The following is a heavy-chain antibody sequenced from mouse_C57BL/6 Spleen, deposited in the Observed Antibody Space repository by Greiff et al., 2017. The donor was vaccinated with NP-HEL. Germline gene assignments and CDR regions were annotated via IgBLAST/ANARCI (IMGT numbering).Heavy chain of an antibody. Sequence: EVQLQQSGPELVKPGASVKISCKASGYTFTDYYMNWVKQSHGKSLEWIGDINPNNGGTSYNQKFKGKATLTVDKSSSTAYMELRSLTSEDSAVYYCASGQLHYWGQGTTLTVSS. CDR1: GYTFTDYY. V-gene: IGHV1-26*01. CDR2: INPNNGGT. D-gene: IGHD4-1*02. CDR3: ASGQLHY. J-gene: IGHJ2*01.